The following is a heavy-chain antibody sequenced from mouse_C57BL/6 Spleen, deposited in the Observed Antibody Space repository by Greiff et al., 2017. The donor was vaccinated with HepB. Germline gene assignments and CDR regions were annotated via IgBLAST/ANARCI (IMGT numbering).Heavy chain of an antibody. Sequence: QVQLQQPGAELVKPGASVKMSCKASGYTFTSYWMTWVKQRPGQGLEWIGDIYPGSGSTNYNEKFKSKATLTVDTSSSTAYMQLSSLTSEDSAVYYCARGEIYYGNLWYFDYWGQGTTLTVSS. CDR3: ARGEIYYGNLWYFDY. CDR1: GYTFTSYW. D-gene: IGHD2-1*01. J-gene: IGHJ2*01. V-gene: IGHV1-55*01. CDR2: IYPGSGST.